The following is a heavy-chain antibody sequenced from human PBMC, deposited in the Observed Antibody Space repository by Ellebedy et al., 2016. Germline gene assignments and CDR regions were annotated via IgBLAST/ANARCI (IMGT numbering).Heavy chain of an antibody. CDR1: GYTFSSYG. CDR3: ARGGHFYDSSGYLNMAFDI. CDR2: MNPNSGNT. V-gene: IGHV1-8*01. Sequence: ASVKVSCKASGYTFSSYGISWVRQAPGQGLEWMGWMNPNSGNTGYGQKFQGRVTMTRNASIRTASMELSSLRSEDTAVYYCARGGHFYDSSGYLNMAFDIWGQGTMVTVSS. J-gene: IGHJ3*02. D-gene: IGHD3-22*01.